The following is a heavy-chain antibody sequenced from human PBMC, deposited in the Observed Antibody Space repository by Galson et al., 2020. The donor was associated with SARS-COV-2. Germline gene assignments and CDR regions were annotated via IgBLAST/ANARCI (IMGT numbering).Heavy chain of an antibody. CDR2: IYYTGST. CDR3: ARQGTISSGISHDSFDI. CDR1: GGSASSYY. Sequence: SETLSLTCTVSGGSASSYYWSWIRQPPGKGLEWVGYIYYTGSTNYNPSLKSRVTISVDTSKNQFSLRLTSVTAADTAFYYCARQGTISSGISHDSFDIWGQGTMVTVSS. J-gene: IGHJ3*02. D-gene: IGHD6-19*01. V-gene: IGHV4-59*08.